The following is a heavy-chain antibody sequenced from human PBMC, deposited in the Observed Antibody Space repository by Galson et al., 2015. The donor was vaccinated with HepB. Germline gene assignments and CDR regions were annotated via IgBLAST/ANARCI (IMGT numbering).Heavy chain of an antibody. CDR1: GFTFSNAW. CDR2: IKSKTDGGTT. Sequence: SLRLSCAASGFTFSNAWMSWVRQAPGKGLEWVGRIKSKTDGGTTDYAAPVKGRFTISRDDSKNTLYLQMNSLKTEDTAVYYCTTDVGDDYWGGYFDYWGQGTLVTVSS. J-gene: IGHJ4*02. V-gene: IGHV3-15*01. CDR3: TTDVGDDYWGGYFDY. D-gene: IGHD3-16*01.